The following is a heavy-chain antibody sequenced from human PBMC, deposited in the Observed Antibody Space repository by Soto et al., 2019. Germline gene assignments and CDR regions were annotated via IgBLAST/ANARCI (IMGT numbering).Heavy chain of an antibody. CDR3: ARDLGSGYDPGDY. Sequence: QVQLVQSGAEVKKPGSSVKVSCKASGGTFNSYVFNWVRQAPGQRLEWMGGIISIFGTPNYGQKFQGRVTITADESTSTGFMELSSLTSEDTAIYYCARDLGSGYDPGDYWGQGTLVTVSS. CDR2: IISIFGTP. D-gene: IGHD5-12*01. V-gene: IGHV1-69*12. J-gene: IGHJ4*02. CDR1: GGTFNSYV.